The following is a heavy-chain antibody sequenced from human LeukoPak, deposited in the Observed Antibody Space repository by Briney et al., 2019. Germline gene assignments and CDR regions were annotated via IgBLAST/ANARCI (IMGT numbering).Heavy chain of an antibody. CDR1: GGSISSYY. V-gene: IGHV4-4*09. CDR2: IYNSGIT. J-gene: IGHJ4*02. Sequence: WDTLSLTCTVFGGSISSYYWRWIRKPPGEGLEWIWYIYNSGITNKHPSLKSRVTISGDTSKNQFSLKLSSVTEPDTAVYYGGRHGDVRYFDWLKDGFDYWGQGTLVTVSS. D-gene: IGHD3-9*01. CDR3: GRHGDVRYFDWLKDGFDY.